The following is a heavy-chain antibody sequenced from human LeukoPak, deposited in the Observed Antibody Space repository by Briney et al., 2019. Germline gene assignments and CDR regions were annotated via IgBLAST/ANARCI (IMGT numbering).Heavy chain of an antibody. CDR2: INWNDGST. CDR3: ARVPETTQLFDY. CDR1: GFTFDAYG. V-gene: IGHV3-20*04. Sequence: GGSLRLSCAASGFTFDAYGLSWVRQAPGKGLEWVSGINWNDGSTDYADSVKGRFTISRDKAKNSLYLQMNSLRAEDTALYYCARVPETTQLFDYWGQGTLVTASS. D-gene: IGHD1-14*01. J-gene: IGHJ4*02.